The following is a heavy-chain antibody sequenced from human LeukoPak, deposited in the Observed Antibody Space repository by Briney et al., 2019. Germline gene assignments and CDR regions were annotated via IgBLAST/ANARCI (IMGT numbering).Heavy chain of an antibody. V-gene: IGHV4-34*01. CDR3: ARDQSSSLFDY. D-gene: IGHD6-6*01. Sequence: PSESLSLTCAVYGGSFSGYYWSWIRQPPGKGLEWIGEINHSGSTNYNPSLKSRVTISVDTSKNQFSLKLSSVTAADTAVYYSARDQSSSLFDYWGQGTLVTVSS. CDR2: INHSGST. CDR1: GGSFSGYY. J-gene: IGHJ4*02.